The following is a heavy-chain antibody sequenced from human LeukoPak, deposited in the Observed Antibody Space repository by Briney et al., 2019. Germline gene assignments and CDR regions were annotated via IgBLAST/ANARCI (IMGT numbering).Heavy chain of an antibody. CDR3: ARGTAVAGT. J-gene: IGHJ5*02. Sequence: SETLSLTCTVSGDSISSYYWSWIRQPPGKGLEWVGYIYYSGSTNYNPSLKSRVTISIDTSKNQFSLKLSSVTAADTAVYYCARGTAVAGTWGQGTLVTVSS. CDR2: IYYSGST. CDR1: GDSISSYY. D-gene: IGHD6-19*01. V-gene: IGHV4-59*01.